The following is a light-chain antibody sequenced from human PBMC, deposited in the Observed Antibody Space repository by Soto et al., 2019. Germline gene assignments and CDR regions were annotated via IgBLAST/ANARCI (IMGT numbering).Light chain of an antibody. Sequence: DIQMTQSPSTLSASVGDRSTITCRASQSISSWLAWYQQKPGKAPKLLIYDASTLQSGVPSRYSGSGSGTEFTLTISSLQPEDVASYYCQKYDSAPTFGPGTKVDIK. CDR2: DAS. CDR1: QSISSW. J-gene: IGKJ1*01. CDR3: QKYDSAPT. V-gene: IGKV1-5*01.